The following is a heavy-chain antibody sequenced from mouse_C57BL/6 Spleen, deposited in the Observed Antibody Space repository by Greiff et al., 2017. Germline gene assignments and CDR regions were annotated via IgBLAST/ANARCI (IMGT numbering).Heavy chain of an antibody. J-gene: IGHJ2*01. CDR2: ISYDGSN. D-gene: IGHD2-2*01. CDR1: GYSITSGYY. Sequence: VQLQQSGPGLVKPSQSLSLTCSVTGYSITSGYYWNWIRQFPGNKLEWMGYISYDGSNNYNPSLKNRISITRDTSKNQFFLKLNSVTTEDTATYYCARGGMVTTWDFDYWGQGTTLTVSS. V-gene: IGHV3-6*01. CDR3: ARGGMVTTWDFDY.